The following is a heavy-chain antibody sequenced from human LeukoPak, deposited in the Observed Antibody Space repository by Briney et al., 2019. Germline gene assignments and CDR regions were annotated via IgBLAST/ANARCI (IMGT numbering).Heavy chain of an antibody. J-gene: IGHJ4*02. D-gene: IGHD1-1*01. Sequence: PGGSLRLSCAASGFTFSIYGIHWVRQAPGKGLEWVAVISHDGTYKYYAASVKGRSTVSRDVFKNTLNLQMDTLRVEDTAVYYCAGGRGTWNDGCFALWGQGTQVIVSS. CDR1: GFTFSIYG. CDR2: ISHDGTYK. V-gene: IGHV3-30*03. CDR3: AGGRGTWNDGCFAL.